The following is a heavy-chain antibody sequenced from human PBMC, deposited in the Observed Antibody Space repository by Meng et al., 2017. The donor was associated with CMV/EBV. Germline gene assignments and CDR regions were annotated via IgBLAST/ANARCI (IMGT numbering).Heavy chain of an antibody. V-gene: IGHV3-15*01. CDR2: IKSKTDGGTT. D-gene: IGHD3-9*01. J-gene: IGHJ4*02. CDR3: TTDSDVLRYFDWLSPSSRFDY. Sequence: WMSWVRQAPGEGLEWVGRIKSKTDGGTTDYAAPVKGRFTISRDDSKNTLYLQMNSLKTEDTAVYYCTTDSDVLRYFDWLSPSSRFDYWGQGTLVTVSS. CDR1: W.